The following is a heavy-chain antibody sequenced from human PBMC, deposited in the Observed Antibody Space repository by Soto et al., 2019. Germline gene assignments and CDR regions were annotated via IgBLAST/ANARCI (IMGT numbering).Heavy chain of an antibody. CDR1: GFTFSSYE. CDR2: ISSSGSTI. Sequence: EVQLVESGGGLVQPGGSLRLSCAASGFTFSSYEMNWVRQAPGKGLEWVSYISSSGSTIYYADSVKGRFTISRDNAKNSLYLQMNSLRAEDTAVYYCARDKFRYQLLRGYYYYGMDVWGHGTTVTVSS. CDR3: ARDKFRYQLLRGYYYYGMDV. D-gene: IGHD2-2*01. V-gene: IGHV3-48*03. J-gene: IGHJ6*02.